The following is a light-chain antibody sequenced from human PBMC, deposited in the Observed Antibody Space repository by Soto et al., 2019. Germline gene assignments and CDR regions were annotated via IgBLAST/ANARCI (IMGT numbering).Light chain of an antibody. Sequence: ETVLTQSPGTLSLSPGERATLSCRASQSISSGYLAWYQQRPGQAPRLLISGASNMATGIPDRFSGSVSGTEFTHTVSRLEPEEFAVYYCEQYGGSPLVTFGGGSKVEIK. CDR2: GAS. CDR3: EQYGGSPLVT. CDR1: QSISSGY. V-gene: IGKV3-20*01. J-gene: IGKJ4*01.